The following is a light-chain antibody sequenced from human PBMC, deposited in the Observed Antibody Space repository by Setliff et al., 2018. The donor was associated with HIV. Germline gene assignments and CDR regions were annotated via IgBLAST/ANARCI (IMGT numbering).Light chain of an antibody. CDR3: SSYTSSSTLV. Sequence: QSVLAQPASVSGSPGQSITISCTGTSSDIAIYNFVSWYQHHPGKAPKLIIYDVSNRPSGVSNRFSGSKSGNTASLTISGLQAEDGTDYYCSSYTSSSTLVFGTGTKVTV. CDR2: DVS. CDR1: SSDIAIYNF. J-gene: IGLJ1*01. V-gene: IGLV2-14*03.